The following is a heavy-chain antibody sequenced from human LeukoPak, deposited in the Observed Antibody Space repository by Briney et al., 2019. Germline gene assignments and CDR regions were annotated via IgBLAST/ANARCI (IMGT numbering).Heavy chain of an antibody. CDR1: GFPLSNFW. CDR2: IISDGTTT. V-gene: IGHV3-74*01. CDR3: TRDWRNMAFDY. D-gene: IGHD2/OR15-2a*01. Sequence: PGGSVRLSCTASGFPLSNFWMHWVRQVPGKGLVWVSRIISDGTTTSYADSVKGRFTISRDNAKNTLYLQMNSLRAEDTAVYYCTRDWRNMAFDYWGQGTLVTVSS. J-gene: IGHJ4*02.